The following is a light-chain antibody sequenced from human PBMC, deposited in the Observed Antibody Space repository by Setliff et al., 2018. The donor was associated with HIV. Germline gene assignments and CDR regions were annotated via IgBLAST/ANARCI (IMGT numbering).Light chain of an antibody. CDR2: DVS. CDR1: SSDVGSYNF. V-gene: IGLV2-14*03. Sequence: QSALTQPASVSGSPGQSITISCTGTSSDVGSYNFVSWYQQHPGKAPQLMIYDVSQRPSGVSHRFSGSKSGNTATLTISGLQPEDEADYYCCSYTSSLTYGFGIGTKVTVL. CDR3: CSYTSSLTYG. J-gene: IGLJ1*01.